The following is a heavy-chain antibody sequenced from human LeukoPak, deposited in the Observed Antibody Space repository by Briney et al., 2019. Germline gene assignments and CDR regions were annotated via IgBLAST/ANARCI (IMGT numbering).Heavy chain of an antibody. D-gene: IGHD3-16*01. CDR1: GFAVSSNY. CDR3: ARVAVRGGSAFDI. CDR2: IYSGGST. J-gene: IGHJ3*02. V-gene: IGHV3-53*01. Sequence: GGSLRLSCAASGFAVSSNYMSWVRQAPGKGLEWVSVIYSGGSTYYADSVKGRFTISRDNSKNTLYLQTNSLRAEDTAVYYCARVAVRGGSAFDIWGQGTMVTVSS.